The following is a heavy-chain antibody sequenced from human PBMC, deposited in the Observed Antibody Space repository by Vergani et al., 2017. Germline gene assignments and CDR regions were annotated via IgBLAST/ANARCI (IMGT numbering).Heavy chain of an antibody. D-gene: IGHD3-22*01. CDR2: TYYRSKWYN. Sequence: QVQLQQSGPGLVKPSQTLSLTCAISGDSVSSNSAAWNWIRQSPSRGLEWLGRTYYRSKWYNDYAVSVKSRITINPDTSKNQFPLQLNSVTPEDTAVYYCARVVSHGYYDSSGXYDYWGQGTLVTVSS. CDR3: ARVVSHGYYDSSGXYDY. V-gene: IGHV6-1*01. CDR1: GDSVSSNSAA. J-gene: IGHJ4*02.